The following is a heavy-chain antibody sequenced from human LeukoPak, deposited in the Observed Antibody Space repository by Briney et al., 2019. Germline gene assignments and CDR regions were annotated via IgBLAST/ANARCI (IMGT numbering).Heavy chain of an antibody. J-gene: IGHJ4*02. D-gene: IGHD1-26*01. CDR2: ISSGGSTI. CDR3: ARDPLDGGSYYNY. V-gene: IGHV3-11*01. Sequence: GGSLRLSCAASGFTFSDYYMSWIRQAPGKGLEWFSCISSGGSTIYYADSVKGRFTMSRDKAKNSLYLQMNSLRAEDTAVYYCARDPLDGGSYYNYWGQGTPVTVSS. CDR1: GFTFSDYY.